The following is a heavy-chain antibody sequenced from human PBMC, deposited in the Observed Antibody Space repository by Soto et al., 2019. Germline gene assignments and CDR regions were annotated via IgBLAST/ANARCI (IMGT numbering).Heavy chain of an antibody. CDR2: IYYSGST. V-gene: IGHV4-61*01. Sequence: PSETLSLTCTVSGGSVSSGSYYWSWIRRPPGKGLEWIGYIYYSGSTNYNPSLKSRVTISVDTSKNQFSLKLSSVTAADTAVYYCARNLVVLNNYGMDVWGQGTTVTVSS. J-gene: IGHJ6*02. D-gene: IGHD2-8*01. CDR1: GGSVSSGSYY. CDR3: ARNLVVLNNYGMDV.